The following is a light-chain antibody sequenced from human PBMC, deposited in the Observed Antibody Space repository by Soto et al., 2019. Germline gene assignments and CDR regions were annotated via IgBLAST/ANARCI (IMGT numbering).Light chain of an antibody. CDR2: GAS. CDR3: QQYGSSPWT. CDR1: QSVSSSY. J-gene: IGKJ1*01. Sequence: EIVLTQSPGTLSLSPGERATLSCRARQSVSSSYLAWYQQKPGQAPRLLIYGASSRGTGIPDRFSGSGSGTDFPLTISRLEPEDFAVYYCQQYGSSPWTFGQGTKVEIK. V-gene: IGKV3-20*01.